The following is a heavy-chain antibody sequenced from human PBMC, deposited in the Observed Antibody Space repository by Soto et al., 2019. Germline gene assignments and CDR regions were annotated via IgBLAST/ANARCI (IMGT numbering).Heavy chain of an antibody. D-gene: IGHD3-10*01. Sequence: EVQLVESGGGLVQPGGSLRLSCAASGFTVSSNYMSWVRQAPGKGLEWVSVIYSGGSTYYADSVKGRFTISRDNSKNTRYLQMTSLRTEDTAVYYCASETMDVFDYWGQGTLVTVSS. V-gene: IGHV3-66*01. CDR2: IYSGGST. CDR3: ASETMDVFDY. CDR1: GFTVSSNY. J-gene: IGHJ4*02.